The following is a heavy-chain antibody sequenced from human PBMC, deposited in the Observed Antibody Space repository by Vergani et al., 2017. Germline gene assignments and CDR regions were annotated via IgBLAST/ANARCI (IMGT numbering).Heavy chain of an antibody. CDR3: ARDRAFLAATYYYYMDV. Sequence: QVQLVESGGGVVQPGRSLRLSCAASGFTFSSYAMHWVRQAPGKGLEWVAVISYDGSNKYYADSVKGRFTISRDNSKNTLYLQMNSLIAEDTAVYYCARDRAFLAATYYYYMDVWGKGTTVTVSS. J-gene: IGHJ6*03. V-gene: IGHV3-30*04. CDR1: GFTFSSYA. CDR2: ISYDGSNK. D-gene: IGHD2-15*01.